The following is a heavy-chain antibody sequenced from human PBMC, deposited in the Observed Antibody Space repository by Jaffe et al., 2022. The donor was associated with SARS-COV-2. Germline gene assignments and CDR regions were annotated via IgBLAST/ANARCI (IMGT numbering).Heavy chain of an antibody. CDR2: IYYSGST. Sequence: QLQLQESGPGLVKPSETLSLTCTVSGGSISSSSYYWGWIRQPPGKGLEWIGSIYYSGSTYYNPSLKSRVTISVDTSKNQFSLKLSSVTAADTAVYYCARHLKPDEAPLDLDYGDRPAFFDYWGQGTLVTVSS. CDR1: GGSISSSSYY. J-gene: IGHJ4*02. V-gene: IGHV4-39*01. D-gene: IGHD4-17*01. CDR3: ARHLKPDEAPLDLDYGDRPAFFDY.